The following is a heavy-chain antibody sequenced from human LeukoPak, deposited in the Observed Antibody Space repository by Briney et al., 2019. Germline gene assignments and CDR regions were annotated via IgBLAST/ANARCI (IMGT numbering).Heavy chain of an antibody. V-gene: IGHV3-53*01. CDR1: GFTVSSNY. D-gene: IGHD6-19*01. CDR2: IYSGGST. J-gene: IGHJ4*02. CDR3: AKESQSYPTYYFDY. Sequence: GGSLRLSCAASGFTVSSNYMSWVRQAPGKGLKWVSVIYSGGSTYYADSVKGRFTISRDNSKNTLYLQMNSLRAEDTAVYYCAKESQSYPTYYFDYWGQGTLVTVSS.